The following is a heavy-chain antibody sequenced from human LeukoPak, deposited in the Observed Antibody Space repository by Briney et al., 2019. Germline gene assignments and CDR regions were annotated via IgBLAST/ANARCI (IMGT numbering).Heavy chain of an antibody. D-gene: IGHD2-15*01. J-gene: IGHJ5*02. CDR1: GGSIGRGDYF. CDR3: ARVNHVYCSTAACFRAGWFDP. V-gene: IGHV4-30-4*01. Sequence: PSQTLSLTYIVSGGSIGRGDYFWTWIRQPPGKGLEWIGYISYSGSAHYNPSLKSRLTISIDRSKTQFSLSLTSVTAADTAVYYCARVNHVYCSTAACFRAGWFDPWGQGTLVTVSS. CDR2: ISYSGSA.